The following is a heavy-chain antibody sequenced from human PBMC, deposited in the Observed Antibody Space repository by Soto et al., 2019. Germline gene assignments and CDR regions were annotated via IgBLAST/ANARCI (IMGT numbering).Heavy chain of an antibody. Sequence: SETLSLTCTVSGGSISDGYYWSWIRQHPGKGLEWIGSISDSGSTSYNPSLKSRLTISVDPSKNQFSLNLRSVTAAETAVYYCARPDRSGFSYWLDPWGKGTLVTVPQ. V-gene: IGHV4-31*02. D-gene: IGHD3-22*01. CDR1: GGSISDGYY. CDR3: ARPDRSGFSYWLDP. J-gene: IGHJ5*02. CDR2: ISDSGST.